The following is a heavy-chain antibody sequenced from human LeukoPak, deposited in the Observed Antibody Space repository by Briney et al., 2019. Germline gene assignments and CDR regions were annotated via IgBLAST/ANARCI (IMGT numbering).Heavy chain of an antibody. J-gene: IGHJ4*02. CDR3: ARGAHSGRYYLDY. CDR1: GGSFSGYY. CDR2: INHSGST. Sequence: KASETLSLTCAVYGGSFSGYYWSWIRQPPGKGLEWIGEINHSGSTNYNPSLKSRVTISVDTSKNQFSLKLSSVTAADTAVYYCARGAHSGRYYLDYWGQGTLVTVSS. V-gene: IGHV4-34*01. D-gene: IGHD5-12*01.